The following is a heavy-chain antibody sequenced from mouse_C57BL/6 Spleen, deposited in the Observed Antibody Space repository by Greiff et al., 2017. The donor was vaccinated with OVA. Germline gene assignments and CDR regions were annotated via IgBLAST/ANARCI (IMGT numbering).Heavy chain of an antibody. V-gene: IGHV3-6*01. J-gene: IGHJ1*03. CDR2: ISYDGSN. CDR1: GYSITSGYY. Sequence: EVQLQQSGPGLVKPSQSLSLTCSVTGYSITSGYYWNWIRQFPGNKLEWMGYISYDGSNNYNPSLKNRISITRDTSKNQFFLKLNSVTTEDTATYYCARAGAYLGGYFDVWGTGTTVTVSS. CDR3: ARAGAYLGGYFDV.